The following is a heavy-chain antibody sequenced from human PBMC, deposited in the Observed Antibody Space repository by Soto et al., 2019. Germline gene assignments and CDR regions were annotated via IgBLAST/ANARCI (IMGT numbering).Heavy chain of an antibody. V-gene: IGHV3-23*01. J-gene: IGHJ4*02. CDR1: GISFSSYA. D-gene: IGHD3-22*01. Sequence: EVQLLESGGDLVQPGESLRLSCAASGISFSSYAMSWVRQAPGKGLEWVSVISGGGGGTYYADSVKGRFTISRDNSNNTLYLQMNSLRGEDTAVYYCAKYESSGYYYTTIDYWGQGTLVTVSS. CDR2: ISGGGGGT. CDR3: AKYESSGYYYTTIDY.